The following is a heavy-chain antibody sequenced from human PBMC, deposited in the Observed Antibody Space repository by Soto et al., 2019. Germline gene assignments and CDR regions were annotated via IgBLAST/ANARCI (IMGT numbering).Heavy chain of an antibody. Sequence: QVQLVESGGGVVQPGRSLRLSCAASRFTFSSYGMHWVRQAPGKGLEWVAVIWYDGSNKYYADSVKGRFTISRDNSKNTLYLQMNSLRAEDTAVYYCAISADYDFWSGYGMDVWGQGTTVTVSS. J-gene: IGHJ6*02. V-gene: IGHV3-33*01. CDR2: IWYDGSNK. CDR1: RFTFSSYG. D-gene: IGHD3-3*01. CDR3: AISADYDFWSGYGMDV.